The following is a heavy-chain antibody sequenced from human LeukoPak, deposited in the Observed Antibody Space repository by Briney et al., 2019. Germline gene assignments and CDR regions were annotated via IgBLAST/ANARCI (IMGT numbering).Heavy chain of an antibody. CDR3: AHVGLQPVLNYFDY. V-gene: IGHV2-5*01. CDR2: IYWNDDK. Sequence: SGPTLVKPTQTLTLTCTFSGFSLSTSGVGVGWIRQPPGKALEWLALIYWNDDKRYSPSLKSRLTITKDTSKNQVVLTMTNMDPVDTATYYCAHVGLQPVLNYFDYWGQGTLVTVSS. D-gene: IGHD4-11*01. CDR1: GFSLSTSGVG. J-gene: IGHJ4*02.